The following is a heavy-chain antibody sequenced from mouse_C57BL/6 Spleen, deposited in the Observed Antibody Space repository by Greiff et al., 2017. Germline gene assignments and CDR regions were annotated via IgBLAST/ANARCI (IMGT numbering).Heavy chain of an antibody. CDR2: IHPDSGST. D-gene: IGHD1-1*02. CDR3: ARVGGRGYYAMGY. Sequence: QVQLQQPGAELVKPGASVKLSCKASGYTFTSYWMHWVKQRPGQGLEWIGMIHPDSGSTNYNEKFKSKATLTVDKSSSTAYMQLSSLTSEDSAVYYCARVGGRGYYAMGYWGHGTSVTASS. CDR1: GYTFTSYW. J-gene: IGHJ4*01. V-gene: IGHV1-64*01.